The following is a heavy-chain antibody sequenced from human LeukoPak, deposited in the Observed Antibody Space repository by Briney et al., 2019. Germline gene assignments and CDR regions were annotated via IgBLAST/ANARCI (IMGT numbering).Heavy chain of an antibody. J-gene: IGHJ4*02. CDR3: AREGATLLDY. CDR1: GFTFSPYI. Sequence: GGSLRLSCAASGFTFSPYIMNWVRQAPGKGLEWVSSIGSSSANIFYAGSVKGRFTISRDNSKNSVFLQMNSLRAEDTAVYYCAREGATLLDYWGQGTLVTVSS. D-gene: IGHD3-16*01. V-gene: IGHV3-21*06. CDR2: IGSSSANI.